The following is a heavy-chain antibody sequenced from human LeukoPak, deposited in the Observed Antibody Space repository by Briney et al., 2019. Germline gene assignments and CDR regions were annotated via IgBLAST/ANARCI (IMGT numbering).Heavy chain of an antibody. CDR3: ARVGCSGGSCYSGWFDP. CDR2: IYHSGST. Sequence: SETLSLTCAVSGGSISRCGYSWSWIRQTPGQGLGWIGYIYHSGSTYYNPSLKSRVTVSVDRSQNQFSLKLSSVTAADTAVYYCARVGCSGGSCYSGWFDPWGQGTLVTVSS. J-gene: IGHJ5*02. D-gene: IGHD2-15*01. V-gene: IGHV4-30-2*01. CDR1: GGSISRCGYS.